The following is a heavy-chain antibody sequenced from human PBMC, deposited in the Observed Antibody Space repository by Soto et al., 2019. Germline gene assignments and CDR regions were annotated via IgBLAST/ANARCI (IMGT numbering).Heavy chain of an antibody. CDR3: ATGPVDYSGSTAYYKCYYGIDV. CDR1: GGTFSSYA. V-gene: IGHV1-69*13. Sequence: GASVKVSCKASGGTFSSYAISWVRQAPGQGLEWMGGIIPIFGTANYAQKFQGRVTITADESTSTAYMELSSLRSEDTAVYYCATGPVDYSGSTAYYKCYYGIDVWGQGTMVTVSS. J-gene: IGHJ3*01. D-gene: IGHD3-9*01. CDR2: IIPIFGTA.